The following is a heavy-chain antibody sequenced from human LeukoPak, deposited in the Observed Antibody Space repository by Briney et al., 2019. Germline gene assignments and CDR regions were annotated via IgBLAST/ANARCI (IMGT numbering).Heavy chain of an antibody. Sequence: GGSLRLSCAASGFTFSSYGMHWVRQAPGKGLEWVAVIPYDGSNKYYADSVKGRFTISRDNSKNTLYLQMNSLRAEDTAVYYCAKAPRAGTPYYYYGMDVWGQGATVTVSS. CDR3: AKAPRAGTPYYYYGMDV. J-gene: IGHJ6*02. CDR2: IPYDGSNK. D-gene: IGHD6-19*01. V-gene: IGHV3-30*18. CDR1: GFTFSSYG.